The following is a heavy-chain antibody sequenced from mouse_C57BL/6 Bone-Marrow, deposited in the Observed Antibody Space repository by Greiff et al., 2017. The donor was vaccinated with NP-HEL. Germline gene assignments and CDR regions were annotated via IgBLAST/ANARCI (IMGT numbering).Heavy chain of an antibody. CDR3: ARPPDYYGSSKDAMDY. CDR1: GFTFSSYG. V-gene: IGHV5-6*01. J-gene: IGHJ4*01. CDR2: ISSGGSYT. D-gene: IGHD1-1*01. Sequence: EVQLVESGGDLVKPGGSLKLSCAASGFTFSSYGMSWVRQTPDKRLEWVATISSGGSYTYYPDSVKGRFTISRDNAKNTLYLQMSSLKSEDTAMYYCARPPDYYGSSKDAMDYWGQGTSVTVSS.